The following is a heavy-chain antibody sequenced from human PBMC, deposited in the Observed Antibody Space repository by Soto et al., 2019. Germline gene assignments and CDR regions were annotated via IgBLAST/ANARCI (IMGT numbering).Heavy chain of an antibody. V-gene: IGHV3-23*01. Sequence: HPGGSLRLSCAASGFTFSSYAMSWVRQAPGKGLEWVSAISGSGGSTYYADSVKGRFTISRDNSKNTLYLQMNSLRAEDTAVYYCAKIHQYNWNYFDYWGQGTLVTVSS. CDR1: GFTFSSYA. CDR3: AKIHQYNWNYFDY. D-gene: IGHD1-20*01. CDR2: ISGSGGST. J-gene: IGHJ4*02.